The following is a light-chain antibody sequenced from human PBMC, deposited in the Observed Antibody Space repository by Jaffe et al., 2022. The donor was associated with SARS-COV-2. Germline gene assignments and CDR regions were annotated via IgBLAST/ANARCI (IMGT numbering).Light chain of an antibody. Sequence: DIQMTQSPSSLSASVGDRVSITCQASQDISNYLNWYQQRPGKAPDLLIYDASNLQTGVPSRFSGSVSRTYFTLSISNLQPEDAATYYCQQYHSLPVTFGGGTKVEI. J-gene: IGKJ4*01. CDR3: QQYHSLPVT. V-gene: IGKV1-33*01. CDR1: QDISNY. CDR2: DAS.